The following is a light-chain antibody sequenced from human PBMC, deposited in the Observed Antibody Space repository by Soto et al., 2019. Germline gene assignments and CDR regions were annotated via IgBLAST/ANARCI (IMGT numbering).Light chain of an antibody. CDR2: GNN. J-gene: IGLJ3*02. CDR1: SSNIGAGYD. V-gene: IGLV1-40*01. CDR3: QSYDSSLSGGV. Sequence: QPVLTQPPSVSGAPGQRVTISCTGSSSNIGAGYDVHWYQQLPGTAPKLLIYGNNNRPSGVPDRFSGSKSATSDSLAITGLQAEDEADYYCQSYDSSLSGGVFGGGTQLTVL.